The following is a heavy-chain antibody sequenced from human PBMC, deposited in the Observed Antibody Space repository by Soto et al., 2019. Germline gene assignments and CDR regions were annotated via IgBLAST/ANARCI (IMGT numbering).Heavy chain of an antibody. Sequence: EVQLVESGGGLVQPGGSLRLSCAASGFTFSSYAMHWVRQAPGKGLEYVSAISSNGGSTYYANSVKGRFTISRDNSKHTLYLQMGSLRAEDMAVYYCARGVVVVVATYGMDVWDQGTTVTVSS. J-gene: IGHJ6*02. CDR1: GFTFSSYA. CDR3: ARGVVVVVATYGMDV. CDR2: ISSNGGST. D-gene: IGHD2-15*01. V-gene: IGHV3-64*01.